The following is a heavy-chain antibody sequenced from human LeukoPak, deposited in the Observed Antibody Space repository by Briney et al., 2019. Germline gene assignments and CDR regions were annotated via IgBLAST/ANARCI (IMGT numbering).Heavy chain of an antibody. V-gene: IGHV1-2*02. D-gene: IGHD5-12*01. CDR1: GYTLTGYY. J-gene: IGHJ4*02. CDR3: AKNPYEYYFDY. CDR2: INPSSGDT. Sequence: ASVKVSCKASGYTLTGYYMHWVRVAPGQGLEWMGWINPSSGDTNYAQKFQGRVTMTRDTSISTAYMELSRLRSDDTAVYYCAKNPYEYYFDYWGQGTLVTVSS.